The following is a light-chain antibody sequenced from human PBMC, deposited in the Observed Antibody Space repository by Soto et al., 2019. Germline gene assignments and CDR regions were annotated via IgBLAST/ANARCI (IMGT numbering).Light chain of an antibody. V-gene: IGKV3-11*01. Sequence: EIVLTQSPATLSLSPGERATLSCRASQSVSSYLAWYQQKPGQAPRLLIYDASNSATGIPARFSGSGSGTDFTLTISSLEPEDFAVYYCQQRSNWSYTFGQGTKVEIK. CDR1: QSVSSY. CDR2: DAS. J-gene: IGKJ2*01. CDR3: QQRSNWSYT.